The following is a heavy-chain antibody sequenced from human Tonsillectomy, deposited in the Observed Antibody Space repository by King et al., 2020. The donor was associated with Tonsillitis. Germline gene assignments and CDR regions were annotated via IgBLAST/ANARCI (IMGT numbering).Heavy chain of an antibody. Sequence: DAQLVQSGGGLVQPGGSLRLSCAASGFTFSTYSMNWVRQAPGKGLEWVSYISSSSSAIYYADSVKGRFTISRDNAKNSLYLRMNSLRAEDTAVYYCARGGSSWYWYFDLWGRGTLVTVSS. V-gene: IGHV3-48*01. CDR1: GFTFSTYS. D-gene: IGHD6-13*01. J-gene: IGHJ2*01. CDR2: ISSSSSAI. CDR3: ARGGSSWYWYFDL.